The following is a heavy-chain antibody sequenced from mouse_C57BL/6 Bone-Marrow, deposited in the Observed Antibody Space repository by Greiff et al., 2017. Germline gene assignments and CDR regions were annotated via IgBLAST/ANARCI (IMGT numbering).Heavy chain of an antibody. CDR1: GYTFTSYW. J-gene: IGHJ4*01. CDR3: ARWGYGSSKRAMDY. D-gene: IGHD1-1*01. V-gene: IGHV1-72*01. CDR2: IDPNSGGT. Sequence: QVHVKQPGAELVKPGASVKLSCKASGYTFTSYWMHWVKQRPGRGLEWIGRIDPNSGGTKYNEKFKSKATLTVDKPSSTAYMQLSSLTSEDSAVYYCARWGYGSSKRAMDYWGQGTSVTVSS.